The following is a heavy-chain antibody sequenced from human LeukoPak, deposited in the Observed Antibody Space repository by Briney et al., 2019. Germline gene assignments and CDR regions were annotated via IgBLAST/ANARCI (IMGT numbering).Heavy chain of an antibody. Sequence: PGGSLRLSFTAPGFTFSDCDLNWFRQAPGEGLELGSSISYRTSHIYYADSVKGRFTISRDNAKNSLYLQMDSLRAEDTAVYFCGRAFPPLRTAAAGDYWGQGTLVTVSS. CDR1: GFTFSDCD. D-gene: IGHD6-13*01. CDR2: ISYRTSHI. J-gene: IGHJ4*02. V-gene: IGHV3-21*01. CDR3: GRAFPPLRTAAAGDY.